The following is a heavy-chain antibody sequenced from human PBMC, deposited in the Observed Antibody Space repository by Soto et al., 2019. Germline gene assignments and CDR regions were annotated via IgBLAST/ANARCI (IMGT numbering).Heavy chain of an antibody. V-gene: IGHV3-21*01. D-gene: IGHD3-10*01. CDR3: ARDHQNTWGLTSGYFDY. J-gene: IGHJ4*02. CDR2: ISSSSSYI. CDR1: GFTFSSYS. Sequence: EVQLVESGGGLVKPGGSLRLSCAASGFTFSSYSMNWVRQAPGKGLEWVSSISSSSSYIYYADSVKGRFTISRDNAKNSLYLQMNSLRAEDTAVYYCARDHQNTWGLTSGYFDYWGQGTLVTVSS.